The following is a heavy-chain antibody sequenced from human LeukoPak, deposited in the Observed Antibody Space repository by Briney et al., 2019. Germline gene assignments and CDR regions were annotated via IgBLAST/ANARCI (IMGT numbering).Heavy chain of an antibody. Sequence: GGSLRLSCAASGFTFSTSSMSWVRQSPGEGLEWGSGVSASGDATLYAGSVKGRVTISRDNSNNILSLQMNSLRADDTAVYYCAKVVPSDNYPLVFWGPGTLVTVSS. D-gene: IGHD4-11*01. CDR3: AKVVPSDNYPLVF. CDR1: GFTFSTSS. V-gene: IGHV3-23*01. CDR2: VSASGDAT. J-gene: IGHJ4*02.